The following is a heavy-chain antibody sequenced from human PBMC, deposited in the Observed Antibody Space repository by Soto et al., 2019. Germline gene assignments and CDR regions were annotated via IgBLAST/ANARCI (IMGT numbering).Heavy chain of an antibody. CDR2: ISSSSSYI. CDR1: GFTFRDYY. J-gene: IGHJ5*02. Sequence: GGSLRLSCAASGFTFRDYYMNWVRQAPGKGLEWVSSISSSSSYIYYADSVKGRFTISRDNAKNTLYLQMNSLRAEDTAVYYCARALYVWLPHDNWFDPWGQGTLVTVSS. D-gene: IGHD5-12*01. CDR3: ARALYVWLPHDNWFDP. V-gene: IGHV3-21*01.